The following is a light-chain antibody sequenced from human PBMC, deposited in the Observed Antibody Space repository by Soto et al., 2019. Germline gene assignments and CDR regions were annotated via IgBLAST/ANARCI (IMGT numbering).Light chain of an antibody. CDR2: SNN. V-gene: IGLV1-44*01. J-gene: IGLJ3*02. Sequence: QSVLTQPPSASGTPGQRVTVSCSGSNSNIGTNPVNWYQQLPGTAPRLLIYSNNQRPSGVPDRFSGSKSGTSASLAISGLQSEDESDYYCATWDASLNGWVFGGGTKLTVL. CDR1: NSNIGTNP. CDR3: ATWDASLNGWV.